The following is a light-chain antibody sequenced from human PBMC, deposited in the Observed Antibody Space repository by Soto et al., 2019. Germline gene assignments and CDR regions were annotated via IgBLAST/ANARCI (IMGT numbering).Light chain of an antibody. J-gene: IGKJ1*01. CDR3: QQYGANSPWT. CDR2: KAS. V-gene: IGKV1-5*03. CDR1: QRIDSW. Sequence: DIQMTQSPSTLSASVGDRVTITCRASQRIDSWLAWYQQKPGKTPKVLISKASILESGVPSRFSGSASGIEFTLTVSKLQTEDFATYYCQQYGANSPWTFGQGTKVEIK.